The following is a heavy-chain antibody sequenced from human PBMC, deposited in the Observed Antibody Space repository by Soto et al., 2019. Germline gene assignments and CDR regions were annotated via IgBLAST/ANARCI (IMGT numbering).Heavy chain of an antibody. CDR3: AKSVYYYDSSPLDR. CDR2: TNSDGTDS. CDR1: GFDFEDYA. J-gene: IGHJ5*02. Sequence: GGSLRLSCAAAGFDFEDYAMHWVRQVPGKGLEWVSLTNSDGTDSYYVDSVKGRFTISRDNAKRTLYLQMDRLRPGDTALYFCAKSVYYYDSSPLDRWGQGSLVTVSS. D-gene: IGHD3-22*01. V-gene: IGHV3-43D*04.